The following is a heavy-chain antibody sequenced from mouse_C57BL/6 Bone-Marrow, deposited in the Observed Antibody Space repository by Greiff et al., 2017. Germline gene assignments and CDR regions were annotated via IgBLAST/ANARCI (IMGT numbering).Heavy chain of an antibody. Sequence: EVHLVESGGDLVKPGGSLKLSCAASGFTFSSYGMSWVRQTPDKRLEWVATISSGGSYTYYPDSVKGRFTISRDNAKNTLYLHMSSLKSEDTAMYYCARPYYYGSSYGYFAVGGRGKAVTVSA. CDR1: GFTFSSYG. CDR3: ARPYYYGSSYGYFAV. J-gene: IGHJ1*03. D-gene: IGHD1-1*01. CDR2: ISSGGSYT. V-gene: IGHV5-6*01.